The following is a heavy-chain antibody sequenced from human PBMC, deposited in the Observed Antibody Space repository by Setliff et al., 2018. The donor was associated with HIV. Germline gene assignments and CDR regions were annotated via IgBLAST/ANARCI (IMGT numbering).Heavy chain of an antibody. Sequence: GGSLRLSCAASGFTFSSYWMGWVRQAPGKGLEWVANIKQGGSEKYYVDSVKGRFTMSRDNAKKSLFLQMHSLRAEDTAVYYCARVADGYNSYFDYWGQGTVVTVSS. CDR2: IKQGGSEK. V-gene: IGHV3-7*01. J-gene: IGHJ4*02. CDR3: ARVADGYNSYFDY. D-gene: IGHD5-18*01. CDR1: GFTFSSYW.